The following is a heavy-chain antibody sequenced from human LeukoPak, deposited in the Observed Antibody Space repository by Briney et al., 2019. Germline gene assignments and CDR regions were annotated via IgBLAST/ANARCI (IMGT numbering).Heavy chain of an antibody. V-gene: IGHV4-30-2*01. CDR3: ARVVGATTRDYYYGMDV. Sequence: PSETLSLTCAVSGGSISSGGYSCSWIRQPPGKGLEWIGYIYHSGSTYYNPSLKSRVTISVDRSKNQFSLKLSSVTAADTAVYYCARVVGATTRDYYYGMDVWGQGTTVTVSS. J-gene: IGHJ6*02. CDR1: GGSISSGGYS. CDR2: IYHSGST. D-gene: IGHD1-26*01.